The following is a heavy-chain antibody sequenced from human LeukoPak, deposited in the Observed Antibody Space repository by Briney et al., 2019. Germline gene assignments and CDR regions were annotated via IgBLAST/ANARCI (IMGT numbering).Heavy chain of an antibody. CDR3: TSGSVTTFYYYYGMDV. D-gene: IGHD3-10*01. V-gene: IGHV3-15*01. Sequence: PGGSLRLSCPASGFTFSNAWMSWVRQAPGKGLDWVGRIKSKTDGGTTDYAAPVKGGFTISRDDSKNTLYLQMNSLKTVDTAVYYCTSGSVTTFYYYYGMDVWGQGTTVTVSS. J-gene: IGHJ6*02. CDR1: GFTFSNAW. CDR2: IKSKTDGGTT.